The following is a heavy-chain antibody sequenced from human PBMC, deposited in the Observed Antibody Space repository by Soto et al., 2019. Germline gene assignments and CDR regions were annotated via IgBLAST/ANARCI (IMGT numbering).Heavy chain of an antibody. CDR2: ISGSGGST. D-gene: IGHD2-15*01. J-gene: IGHJ4*02. CDR3: AKLVFKEVVVGATGTDY. V-gene: IGHV3-23*01. CDR1: GITFSSYA. Sequence: EVQLLGSGGGLVQPGGSLRLSCAASGITFSSYAMSWVRQAPGKGLEWVSAISGSGGSTYYADSVKGRFTISRDNSKNTLYLQMNSLRAEDTAVYYCAKLVFKEVVVGATGTDYWGQGTLVTVSS.